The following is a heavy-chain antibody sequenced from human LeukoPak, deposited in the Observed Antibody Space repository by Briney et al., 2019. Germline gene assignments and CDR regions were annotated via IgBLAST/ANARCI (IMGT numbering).Heavy chain of an antibody. CDR2: INPNSGNR. CDR1: GYTFTTLD. Sequence: ASVTVSCTASGYTFTTLDINWVRQAPGQGLEWMGWINPNSGNRGYAQKFQGRVTITRDTSISTAYMELSSLRSEDTAVYYCARVDGSPDYWGQGTLVTVSS. J-gene: IGHJ4*02. V-gene: IGHV1-8*03. CDR3: ARVDGSPDY. D-gene: IGHD2-15*01.